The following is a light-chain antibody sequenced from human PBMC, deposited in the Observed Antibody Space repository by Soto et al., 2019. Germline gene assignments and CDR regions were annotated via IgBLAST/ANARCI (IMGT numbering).Light chain of an antibody. V-gene: IGKV3-15*01. Sequence: TSSASQSVDISLAWYQQKPGQAPRLLIYGASTRATDMPGTFSGCGSGTEFNLTISRSRPEDFAAHSSPQHTSTPRPIAQGTKVDIK. CDR3: PQHTSTPRP. CDR1: QSVDIS. CDR2: GAS. J-gene: IGKJ1*01.